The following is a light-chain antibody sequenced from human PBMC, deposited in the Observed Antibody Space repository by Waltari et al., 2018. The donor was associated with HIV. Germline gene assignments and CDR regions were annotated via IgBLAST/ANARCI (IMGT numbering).Light chain of an antibody. CDR2: DAS. CDR3: QQRNSWPPDVT. J-gene: IGKJ3*01. V-gene: IGKV3-11*01. Sequence: EIVLTQSPAILSSTPGERVTLSCRASQSVSSYLAWYQQKPGQAPRLLMYDASNRVTGILARFSGSGSGKDFTLTISSLEPEDFAVYYCQQRNSWPPDVTFGPGTKVDIK. CDR1: QSVSSY.